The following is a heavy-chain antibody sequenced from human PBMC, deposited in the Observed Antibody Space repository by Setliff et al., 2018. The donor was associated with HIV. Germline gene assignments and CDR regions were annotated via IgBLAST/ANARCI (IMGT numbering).Heavy chain of an antibody. V-gene: IGHV4-59*01. CDR2: IHYSGSS. CDR3: ARFQAWQLGRRGGYYYYMDV. CDR1: GGSISGYY. J-gene: IGHJ6*03. Sequence: SETLSLTCTVSGGSISGYYWSWVRQPPEKRLELIGFIHYSGSSDYNPSLKSRITISVDMSRNQFSLVLSSVTAADTAVYYCARFQAWQLGRRGGYYYYMDVWGKGTTVT. D-gene: IGHD1-1*01.